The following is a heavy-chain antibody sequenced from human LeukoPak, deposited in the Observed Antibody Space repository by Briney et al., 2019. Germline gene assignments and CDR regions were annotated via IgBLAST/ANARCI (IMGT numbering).Heavy chain of an antibody. Sequence: GGSLRLSCAASEFTFSSYSMNWVRQAPGKGLEWVSYITNSGNSKSHADSVKGRFTISRDNTKNSLYLQMSNLRAEDTAVYFCARGGGLDVWGQGATVTVSS. CDR3: ARGGGLDV. D-gene: IGHD3-16*01. V-gene: IGHV3-48*01. J-gene: IGHJ6*02. CDR1: EFTFSSYS. CDR2: ITNSGNSK.